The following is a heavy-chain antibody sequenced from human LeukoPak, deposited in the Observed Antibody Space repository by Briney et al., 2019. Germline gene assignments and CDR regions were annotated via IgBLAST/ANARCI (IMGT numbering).Heavy chain of an antibody. CDR1: GYTFTSYY. J-gene: IGHJ3*02. Sequence: SVKVSCKASGYTFTSYYMHWVRQAPGQGLEWMGIINPSGGSTSYAQKFQGRVTMTRDTSTSTVYMELSSLRSEDTAVYYCARGRVTIFGVVEAFDIWGQGTMVTVSS. CDR3: ARGRVTIFGVVEAFDI. CDR2: INPSGGST. D-gene: IGHD3-3*01. V-gene: IGHV1-46*01.